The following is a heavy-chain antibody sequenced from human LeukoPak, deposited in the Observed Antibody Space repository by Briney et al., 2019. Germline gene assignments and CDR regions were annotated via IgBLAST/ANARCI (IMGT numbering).Heavy chain of an antibody. CDR1: GYSFTHHG. V-gene: IGHV1-18*04. CDR3: ARDMNYYDSSAWH. CDR2: ISCYNGDT. J-gene: IGHJ4*02. Sequence: GASVKVSCKASGYSFTHHGISWVRQAPGQGPEWMGWISCYNGDTNYAQKLQGRVTMTTDTSTSTAYMELRSLRSDDTAVYYCARDMNYYDSSAWHWGQGTLVTVSS. D-gene: IGHD3-22*01.